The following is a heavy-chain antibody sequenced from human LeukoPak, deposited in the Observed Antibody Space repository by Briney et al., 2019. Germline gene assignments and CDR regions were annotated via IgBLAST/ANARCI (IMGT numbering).Heavy chain of an antibody. CDR1: GYTFTGYY. J-gene: IGHJ3*02. D-gene: IGHD3-16*01. CDR3: ARGPYGMINALDI. CDR2: INPNSGGT. Sequence: ASVKVSCKASGYTFTGYYMHWVRQAPGQGLEWMGWINPNSGGTNYAQKFQGRVTMTRDTSISTAYMELSRLRSEDTAVYYCARGPYGMINALDIWGQGTMVTVSS. V-gene: IGHV1-2*02.